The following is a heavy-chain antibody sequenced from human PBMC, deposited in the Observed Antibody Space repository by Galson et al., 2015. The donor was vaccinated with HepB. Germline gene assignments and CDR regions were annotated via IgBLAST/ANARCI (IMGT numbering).Heavy chain of an antibody. CDR1: GFTFSSYW. V-gene: IGHV3-64D*06. Sequence: SLRLSCAASGFTFSSYWMTWVRQAPGKGLESVSGVHTDGYTYYAESVKGRFTISRDNSKNTLYLQMNSLRPEDTAVYFCAKDHDCGDWGQGALVTVSS. CDR2: VHTDGYT. D-gene: IGHD4-17*01. J-gene: IGHJ4*02. CDR3: AKDHDCGD.